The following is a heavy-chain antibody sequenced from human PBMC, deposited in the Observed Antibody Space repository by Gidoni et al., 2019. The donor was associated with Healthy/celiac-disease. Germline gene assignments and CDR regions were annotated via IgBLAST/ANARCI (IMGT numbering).Heavy chain of an antibody. CDR1: GGSISSGGYY. J-gene: IGHJ3*02. CDR2: IYYSGST. Sequence: QVQLQESGPGLVKPSQTLSLTCTVSGGSISSGGYYWRWIRQHPGQGLEWIGYIYYSGSTYYHPSLKSRVTISVDTSKNQFSLKLSSVTAADTAVYYCARDLVKRYCSGGSCYSLDAFDIWGQGTMVTVSS. D-gene: IGHD2-15*01. CDR3: ARDLVKRYCSGGSCYSLDAFDI. V-gene: IGHV4-31*03.